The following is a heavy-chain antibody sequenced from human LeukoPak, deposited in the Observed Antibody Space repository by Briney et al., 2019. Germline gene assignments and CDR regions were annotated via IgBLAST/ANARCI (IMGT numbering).Heavy chain of an antibody. J-gene: IGHJ3*02. D-gene: IGHD1-26*01. CDR1: GFTVSSNY. CDR3: ASSLVGATKNAFDI. CDR2: IYSGGST. V-gene: IGHV3-66*02. Sequence: PGGSLRLSCAASGFTVSSNYMSWVRQAPGKGLEWVSVIYSGGSTYYSDSVKGRFTISRDNSENTLYLQMNSLRAEDTAVYYCASSLVGATKNAFDIWGQGTMVTVSS.